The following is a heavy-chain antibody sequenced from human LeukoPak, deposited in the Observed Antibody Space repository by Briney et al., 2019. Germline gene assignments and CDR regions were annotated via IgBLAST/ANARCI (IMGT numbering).Heavy chain of an antibody. Sequence: PGGSVTLSCVASGITFSSYDMSWVRQAPGKGLEWISAISDRGKTDYADSVKGRFTISRDNSKNTLYLQLSSLRADDTAIYYCAKLPTIFGVADSFDIWGQGTLVTVSS. CDR1: GITFSSYD. D-gene: IGHD3-3*01. J-gene: IGHJ3*02. CDR3: AKLPTIFGVADSFDI. CDR2: ISDRGKT. V-gene: IGHV3-23*01.